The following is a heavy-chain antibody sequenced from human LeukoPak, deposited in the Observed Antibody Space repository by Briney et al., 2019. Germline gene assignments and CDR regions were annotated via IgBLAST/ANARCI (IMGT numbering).Heavy chain of an antibody. CDR2: ITGRSDKT. D-gene: IGHD6-19*01. CDR1: GFNFNKYD. J-gene: IGHJ4*02. Sequence: GGSLRLSCAASGFNFNKYDMTWARQAPGKGLEWVSTITGRSDKTYYTDSVKGRFVTSRDNSKDTLYLQMNSLRADDTALYYCAKGGWLDDLGQGALVTVSS. CDR3: AKGGWLDD. V-gene: IGHV3-23*01.